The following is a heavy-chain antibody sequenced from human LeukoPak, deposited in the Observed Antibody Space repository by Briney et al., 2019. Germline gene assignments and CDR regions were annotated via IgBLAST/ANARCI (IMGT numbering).Heavy chain of an antibody. CDR3: ARGQAARPYYYYYGMDV. D-gene: IGHD6-6*01. Sequence: SETLSLTCAVYGGSFSGYYWSWIRQPPGKGLEWIGEINHSGSTNYNPSLKSQVTISVDTSKNQFSLKLSSVTAADTAVYYCARGQAARPYYYYYGMDVWGQGTTVTVSS. V-gene: IGHV4-34*01. J-gene: IGHJ6*02. CDR2: INHSGST. CDR1: GGSFSGYY.